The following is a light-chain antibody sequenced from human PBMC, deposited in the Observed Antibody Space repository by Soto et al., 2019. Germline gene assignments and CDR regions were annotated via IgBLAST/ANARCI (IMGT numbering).Light chain of an antibody. J-gene: IGKJ4*01. CDR3: QQYNNWPRAT. CDR2: RAS. V-gene: IGKV3-15*01. Sequence: IVMTQSPATLSVSLGERATLSCRASQSINSNLAWYQQKPGQAPRLLMFRASIRAAGFPARFSGSGSGTEFNITISSLQSEDSAVYYCQQYNNWPRATLGGGTKVDIK. CDR1: QSINSN.